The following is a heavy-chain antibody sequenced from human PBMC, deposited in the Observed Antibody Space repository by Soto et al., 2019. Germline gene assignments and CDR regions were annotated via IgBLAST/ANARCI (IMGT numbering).Heavy chain of an antibody. Sequence: QVHLVQSGAEVKKPGASVKVSCKGSGYAFTTYGITWVRQAPGQGLEWMGWISAHNGNTNYAQKLQGRVTVTRDTSTSTAYMELRSPRSDDTAVYYCARGRYGDYWGQGARVTVSS. CDR2: ISAHNGNT. CDR1: GYAFTTYG. D-gene: IGHD1-1*01. V-gene: IGHV1-18*01. J-gene: IGHJ4*02. CDR3: ARGRYGDY.